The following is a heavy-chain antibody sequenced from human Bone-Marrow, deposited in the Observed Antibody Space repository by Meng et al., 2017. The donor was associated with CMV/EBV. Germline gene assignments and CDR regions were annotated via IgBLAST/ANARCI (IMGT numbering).Heavy chain of an antibody. Sequence: ASVKVSCKASGYTFTGYYMHWVRQAPGQGLEWMGWINPNSGGTNYAQKFQGRVTMTRETSISTAYMELSRLRSDDTAVYYCARVEWEVRWFDPWGQGPLVTVSS. J-gene: IGHJ5*02. V-gene: IGHV1-2*02. CDR2: INPNSGGT. CDR3: ARVEWEVRWFDP. D-gene: IGHD1-26*01. CDR1: GYTFTGYY.